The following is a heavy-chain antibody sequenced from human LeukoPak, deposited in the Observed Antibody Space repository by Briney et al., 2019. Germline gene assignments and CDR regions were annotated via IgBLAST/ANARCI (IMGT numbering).Heavy chain of an antibody. Sequence: GGSLRLSCAASGFTFSSYAMSWVRQAPGKGLEWVSAISGSGGSTYYADSVKGRFTISRDNSKNTLYLQMNSLRAEDTAVYYCAKDERSHGASSGYLDYWGQGTLVTVSS. V-gene: IGHV3-23*01. CDR1: GFTFSSYA. CDR2: ISGSGGST. D-gene: IGHD3-22*01. J-gene: IGHJ4*02. CDR3: AKDERSHGASSGYLDY.